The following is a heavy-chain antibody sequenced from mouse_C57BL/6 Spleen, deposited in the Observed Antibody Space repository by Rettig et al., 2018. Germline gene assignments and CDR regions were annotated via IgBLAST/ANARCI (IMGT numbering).Heavy chain of an antibody. CDR2: IDPANGNT. J-gene: IGHJ4*01. V-gene: IGHV14-3*01. CDR3: ARLSNYAMDY. Sequence: LEWIGRIDPANGNTKYAPKFQGKATITADTSSNTAYLQLSSLTSEDTAIYYCARLSNYAMDYWGQGTSVTVSS.